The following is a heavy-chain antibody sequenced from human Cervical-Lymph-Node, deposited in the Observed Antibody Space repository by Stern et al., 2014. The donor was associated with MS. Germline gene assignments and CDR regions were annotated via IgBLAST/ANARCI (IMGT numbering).Heavy chain of an antibody. J-gene: IGHJ5*02. CDR2: IYYSGST. D-gene: IGHD3-3*01. Sequence: QLQLQESGLGLVKPSETLSLTCTVSGGSISSYYWSWIQQPPGKGLEWIGYIYYSGSTNYNPSLKSRVTISVDTSKNQFSLKLSSVTAADTAVYYCARGFWSGYPNWFDPWGQGTLVTVSS. CDR1: GGSISSYY. V-gene: IGHV4-59*01. CDR3: ARGFWSGYPNWFDP.